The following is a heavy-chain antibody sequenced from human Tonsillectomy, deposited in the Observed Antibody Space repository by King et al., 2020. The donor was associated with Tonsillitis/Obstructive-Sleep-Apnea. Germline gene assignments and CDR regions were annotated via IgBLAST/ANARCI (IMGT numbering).Heavy chain of an antibody. J-gene: IGHJ3*01. Sequence: VQLVESGGGLVQPGGSLRLSCAASGFTFSSFWMTWVRQAPGKGLDWVANIKEDGNEKYYVDSVKGRFSISRDNAKKSLFLQMNSLRVEDTAVYYCTRVTYSGSYGDFDVWGQGTMVNVS. CDR3: TRVTYSGSYGDFDV. CDR2: IKEDGNEK. CDR1: GFTFSSFW. V-gene: IGHV3-7*03. D-gene: IGHD1-26*01.